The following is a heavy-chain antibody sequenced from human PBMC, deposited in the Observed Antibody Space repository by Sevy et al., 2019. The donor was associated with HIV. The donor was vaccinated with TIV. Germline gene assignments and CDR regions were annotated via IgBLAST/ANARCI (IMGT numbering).Heavy chain of an antibody. Sequence: GESLKISCAASGFTFSNYAMHWVRQAPGKGLEWVAVISYDGSNKYYADSVRGRFTISRDSSKNTPYLQMNSLRPEDTAVYYCARDLEVYGGWEQTSQGMDVWGQGTTVTVSS. D-gene: IGHD1-26*01. CDR1: GFTFSNYA. CDR2: ISYDGSNK. CDR3: ARDLEVYGGWEQTSQGMDV. V-gene: IGHV3-30-3*01. J-gene: IGHJ6*02.